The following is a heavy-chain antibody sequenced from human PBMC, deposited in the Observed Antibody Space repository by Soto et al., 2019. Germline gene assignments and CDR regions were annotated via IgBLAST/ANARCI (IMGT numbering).Heavy chain of an antibody. J-gene: IGHJ5*02. CDR2: IYWNDDE. Sequence: QITLKASGPTLVNPTQTLTLTCSFSGFSLSTGGRGVGWIRQPPGKALEWLALIYWNDDERYSPSLKNRLTITKDTSKNQVVHTLTNMDPVDTATYYCAHRGYGNYPRDNWFDPWGQGTLVTVSS. V-gene: IGHV2-5*01. CDR1: GFSLSTGGRG. D-gene: IGHD4-17*01. CDR3: AHRGYGNYPRDNWFDP.